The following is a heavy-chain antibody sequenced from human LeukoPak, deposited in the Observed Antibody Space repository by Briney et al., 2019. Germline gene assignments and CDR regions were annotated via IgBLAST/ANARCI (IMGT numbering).Heavy chain of an antibody. Sequence: GGSLRLSCAGSGFTFSSYYMIWVRQAPGKGLEWISYISRSSSTIYYADSVKGRFTISRDNAKNSLYLQMNSLRDEDTAVYYCARDQFYAFDIWGQGTMVTVSS. V-gene: IGHV3-48*02. CDR1: GFTFSSYY. J-gene: IGHJ3*02. CDR3: ARDQFYAFDI. CDR2: ISRSSSTI.